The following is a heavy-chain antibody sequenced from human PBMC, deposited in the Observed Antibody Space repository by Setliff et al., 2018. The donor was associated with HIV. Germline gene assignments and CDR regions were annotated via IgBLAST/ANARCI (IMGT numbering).Heavy chain of an antibody. V-gene: IGHV1-2*02. D-gene: IGHD3-3*01. CDR2: INPNSGGT. J-gene: IGHJ4*02. CDR1: GYTFTGDY. Sequence: ASVKVSCKASGYTFTGDYINWVRQAPGQGLEWMGWINPNSGGTNYAQKFQGRVTMTRDTSISTAYMELSRLRSEDTAVYYCAREGPLYDFWSGYIDYWGQGILVTVSS. CDR3: AREGPLYDFWSGYIDY.